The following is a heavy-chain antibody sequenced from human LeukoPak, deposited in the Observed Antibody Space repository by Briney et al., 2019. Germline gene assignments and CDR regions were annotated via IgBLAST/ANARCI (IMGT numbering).Heavy chain of an antibody. D-gene: IGHD4-11*01. CDR2: INHSGST. CDR1: GGSFSGYY. V-gene: IGHV4-34*01. Sequence: SETLSLTCAVYGGSFSGYYWSWIRQPPGKGLEWIGEINHSGSTNYNPSLKSRVTISVDTSKSQFSLKLSSVTAADTAVYYCARAVYSNYRYYYFDYWGQGTLVTVSS. J-gene: IGHJ4*02. CDR3: ARAVYSNYRYYYFDY.